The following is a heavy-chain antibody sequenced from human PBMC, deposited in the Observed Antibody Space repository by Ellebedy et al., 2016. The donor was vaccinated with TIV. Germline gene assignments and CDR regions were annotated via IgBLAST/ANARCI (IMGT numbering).Heavy chain of an antibody. CDR2: LRGDYGST. V-gene: IGHV3-23*01. CDR3: ARLGGSGSVDYYYYGMDV. J-gene: IGHJ6*02. CDR1: GFIFRSYA. D-gene: IGHD3-10*01. Sequence: GGSLRLSXAASGFIFRSYALTWVRQAPGKGLEWVSSLRGDYGSTYYADSVKGRFTISGDNSKNTLYLQMNSLRDEDTAVYYCARLGGSGSVDYYYYGMDVWGQGTTVTVSS.